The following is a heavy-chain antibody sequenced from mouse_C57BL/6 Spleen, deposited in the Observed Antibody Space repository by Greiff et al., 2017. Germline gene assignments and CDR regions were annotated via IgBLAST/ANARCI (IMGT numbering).Heavy chain of an antibody. D-gene: IGHD2-4*01. J-gene: IGHJ3*01. Sequence: QVQLQQPGAELVKPGASVKLSCKASGYTFTSYWMHWVKQRPGQGLEWIGMIHPNSGSTNYNEKFKSKATLTVDKSSSTAYMQLSSLTSEDSAVYYCAREEDYDAWFAYWGQGTLVTVAA. CDR3: AREEDYDAWFAY. V-gene: IGHV1-64*01. CDR1: GYTFTSYW. CDR2: IHPNSGST.